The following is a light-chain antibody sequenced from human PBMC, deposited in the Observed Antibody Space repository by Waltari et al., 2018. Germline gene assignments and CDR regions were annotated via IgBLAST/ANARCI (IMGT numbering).Light chain of an antibody. V-gene: IGLV3-19*01. J-gene: IGLJ3*02. CDR2: GKD. CDR3: SSRNGRANEVV. CDR1: TLTTSY. Sequence: SSELTQDPAVSVALGQTIRFTCQGDTLTTSYASWYQVKPGQAPVLVMYGKDKRPSGIPDRISCYSSGTTSTLTITGAQAEDEADYYCSSRNGRANEVVFAGGTKVTVL.